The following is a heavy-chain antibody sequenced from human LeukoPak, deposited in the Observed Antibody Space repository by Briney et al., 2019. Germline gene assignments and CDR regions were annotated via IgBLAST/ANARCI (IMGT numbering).Heavy chain of an antibody. CDR2: IHYSGRA. D-gene: IGHD3-16*01. CDR3: VRFGVNYDMDV. V-gene: IGHV4-59*01. J-gene: IGHJ6*02. Sequence: SEPLSLTCSVSGGFISGYYWTWVRQPPRKRLEWIGQIHYSGRADYNPSLKSRITMSVDTSRNQISLKLSSVTAADTAIYYCVRFGVNYDMDVWGQGTTVTVSS. CDR1: GGFISGYY.